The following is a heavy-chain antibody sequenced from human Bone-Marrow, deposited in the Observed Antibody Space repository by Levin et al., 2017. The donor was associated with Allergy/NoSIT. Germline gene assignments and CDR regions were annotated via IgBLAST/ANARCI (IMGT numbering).Heavy chain of an antibody. CDR2: INSDGSST. J-gene: IGHJ5*02. CDR1: GFTFSSYW. CDR3: ARDKLRGGSGSYSTYNWFDP. D-gene: IGHD3-10*01. Sequence: GGSLRLSCAASGFTFSSYWMHWVRQAPGKGLVWVSRINSDGSSTSYADSVKGRFTISRDNAKNTLYLQMNSLRAEDTAVYYCARDKLRGGSGSYSTYNWFDPWGQGTLVTVSS. V-gene: IGHV3-74*01.